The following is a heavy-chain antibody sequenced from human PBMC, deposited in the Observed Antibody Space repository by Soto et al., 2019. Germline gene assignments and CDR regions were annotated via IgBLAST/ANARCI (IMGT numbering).Heavy chain of an antibody. D-gene: IGHD3-16*01. CDR1: GYTFTTYG. CDR3: ASDPYLGDHQY. CDR2: ISAYSGKT. V-gene: IGHV1-18*01. Sequence: QVQLVQSGGEVKKPGASVKVSCKTSGYTFTTYGISWVRQAPGQGLEWVGGISAYSGKTHYAQKFQGKVTMTTDTTTNTAYLELRSLRSDATAVYYRASDPYLGDHQYWGQGTLVTVSS. J-gene: IGHJ4*02.